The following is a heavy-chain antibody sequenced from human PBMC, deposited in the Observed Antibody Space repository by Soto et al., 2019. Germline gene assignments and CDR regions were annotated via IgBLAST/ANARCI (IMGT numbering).Heavy chain of an antibody. J-gene: IGHJ4*02. CDR1: GGSISSSSYY. CDR3: AGLGPRGSSLNYFDY. CDR2: IYYSGST. V-gene: IGHV4-39*01. Sequence: QLQLQESGPGLVKPSETLSLTCTVSGGSISSSSYYWGWIRQPPGKGLEWIGSIYYSGSTYYNPSLKRRVTISVNTSKNQFSLKLSSVTAAYTAGYYCAGLGPRGSSLNYFDYWGQGTLVTVSS. D-gene: IGHD3-10*01.